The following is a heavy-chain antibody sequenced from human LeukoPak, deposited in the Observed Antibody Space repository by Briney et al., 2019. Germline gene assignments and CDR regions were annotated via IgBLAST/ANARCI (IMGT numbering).Heavy chain of an antibody. CDR3: VRVQVGGTFDY. J-gene: IGHJ4*02. CDR2: INDYGGDT. Sequence: GGSLRLSCSASGFTFSSYATHWVRQAPGKGLEDVSGINDYGGDTYYADSVKGRFTISRDNSKNTLYLQMSSLRAEDTAVYYCVRVQVGGTFDYWGQGTLVTVSS. V-gene: IGHV3-64D*06. CDR1: GFTFSSYA.